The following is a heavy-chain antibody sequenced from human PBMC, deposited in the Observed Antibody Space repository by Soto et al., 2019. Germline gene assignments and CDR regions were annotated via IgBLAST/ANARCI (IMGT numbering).Heavy chain of an antibody. CDR1: GFTFSSYG. J-gene: IGHJ6*02. CDR2: IWYDGSNK. CDR3: ARDPLETIAVAGYYYYYGMDV. V-gene: IGHV3-33*01. Sequence: GGSLRLSCAASGFTFSSYGMHWVRQAPGKGLEWVAVIWYDGSNKYYADSVKGRFTISRDNSKNTLYLQMNSLRAEDTAVYYCARDPLETIAVAGYYYYYGMDVWGQGTTVTVSS. D-gene: IGHD6-19*01.